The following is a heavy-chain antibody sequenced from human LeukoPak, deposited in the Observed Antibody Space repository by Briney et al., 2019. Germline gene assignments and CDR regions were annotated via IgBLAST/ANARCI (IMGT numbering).Heavy chain of an antibody. CDR3: AREGCSGGSCYFDY. CDR2: IWYDGSNK. CDR1: GFTFSSYG. J-gene: IGHJ4*02. D-gene: IGHD2-15*01. V-gene: IGHV3-33*01. Sequence: PGRSLRLSCAASGFTFSSYGMHWVRQAPGKGLEWVAVIWYDGSNKYYADSVKGRFTISRDNSKNTLYLQMNSLRAEDTAVYYCAREGCSGGSCYFDYWGQGTLVTVSS.